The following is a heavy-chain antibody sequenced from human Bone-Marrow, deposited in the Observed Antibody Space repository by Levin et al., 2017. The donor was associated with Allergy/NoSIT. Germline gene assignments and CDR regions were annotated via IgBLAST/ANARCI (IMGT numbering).Heavy chain of an antibody. J-gene: IGHJ4*02. D-gene: IGHD4-17*01. Sequence: QPGGSLRLSCAASGFTFSRYWMSWVRQSPGKGLEWVANINQDGSEIYYVDSVKGRFTISRDNAKDSLYLQMNSLRAEDTALYYCARDGGGGDPQFDYWGQGAQVTVSS. CDR3: ARDGGGGDPQFDY. V-gene: IGHV3-7*04. CDR2: INQDGSEI. CDR1: GFTFSRYW.